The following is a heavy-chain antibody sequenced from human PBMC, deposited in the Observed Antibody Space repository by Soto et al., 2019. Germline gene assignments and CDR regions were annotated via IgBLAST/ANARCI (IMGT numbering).Heavy chain of an antibody. CDR1: GGSISSYY. CDR3: ARDTITMVRDRYYYYGMDV. V-gene: IGHV4-59*01. D-gene: IGHD3-10*01. CDR2: IYYSGST. Sequence: SETLSLTCTVSGGSISSYYWSWIRQPPGKGLEWIGYIYYSGSTNYNPSLKSRVTISVDTSKNQFSLKLSSVTAADTAVYYCARDTITMVRDRYYYYGMDVWGQGTTVTVSS. J-gene: IGHJ6*02.